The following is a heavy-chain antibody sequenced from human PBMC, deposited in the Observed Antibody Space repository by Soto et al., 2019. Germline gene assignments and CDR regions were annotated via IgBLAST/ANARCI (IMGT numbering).Heavy chain of an antibody. CDR3: AKSAPYYPLDY. Sequence: GGSLRLSCAASGFTFSSYAMHWVRQAPGKGLEWVAVISYDGSNKYYADSVKGRFPISRDNSKNTLYLQMNSLRGDDTAVYYCAKSAPYYPLDYWGQGTLVTVSS. CDR2: ISYDGSNK. CDR1: GFTFSSYA. J-gene: IGHJ4*02. D-gene: IGHD3-10*01. V-gene: IGHV3-30-3*02.